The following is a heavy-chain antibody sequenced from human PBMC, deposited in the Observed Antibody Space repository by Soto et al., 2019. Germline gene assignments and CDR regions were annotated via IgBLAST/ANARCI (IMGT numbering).Heavy chain of an antibody. CDR2: IYYSGST. Sequence: PSETLSLTCTVSGGSISSGGYYWSRIRQHPGKGLEWIGYIYYSGSTYYNPSLKSRVTISVDTSKNQFSLKLGSVTAADTAVYYCARASYYYDSSLPLDYWGQGTLVTVSS. CDR3: ARASYYYDSSLPLDY. CDR1: GGSISSGGYY. D-gene: IGHD3-22*01. V-gene: IGHV4-31*03. J-gene: IGHJ4*02.